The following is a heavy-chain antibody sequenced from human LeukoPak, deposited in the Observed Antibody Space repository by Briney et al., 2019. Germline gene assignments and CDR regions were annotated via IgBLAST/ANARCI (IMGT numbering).Heavy chain of an antibody. V-gene: IGHV3-23*01. J-gene: IGHJ4*02. CDR1: GFTFSSYA. D-gene: IGHD6-13*01. Sequence: GGSLRLSCAASGFTFSSYAMNWVRQAPGKGLEWVSGISGSGGSTYYADSVKGRFTIARDNSKNTLYLQMNSLRAEDTAVYYCAKGMWQQQPALDYWGQGTLVTVSS. CDR2: ISGSGGST. CDR3: AKGMWQQQPALDY.